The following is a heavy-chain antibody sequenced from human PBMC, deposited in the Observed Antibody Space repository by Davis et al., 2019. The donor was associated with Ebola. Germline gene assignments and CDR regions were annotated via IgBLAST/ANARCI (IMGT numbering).Heavy chain of an antibody. CDR2: IGFNPDHI. V-gene: IGHV3-21*04. CDR1: GFRFSGYG. J-gene: IGHJ6*02. CDR3: ARAIAGSGSYLDYYYYYGMDV. Sequence: GESLKISCAASGFRFSGYGMNWVRQAPGKGLEWVSSIGFNPDHIYYADSVKGRFTIFRDNAKNSLYLQMNSLRAEDTAVYYCARAIAGSGSYLDYYYYYGMDVWGQGTTVTVSS. D-gene: IGHD1-26*01.